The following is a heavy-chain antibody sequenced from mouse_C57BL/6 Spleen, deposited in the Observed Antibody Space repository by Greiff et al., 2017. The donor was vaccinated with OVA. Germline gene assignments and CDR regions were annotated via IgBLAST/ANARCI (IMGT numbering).Heavy chain of an antibody. J-gene: IGHJ2*01. Sequence: VQLQQSGPELVKPGASVKMSCKASGYTFTDYNMHWVKQSHGKSLEWIGYINPNNGGTSYNQKFKGKATLTVNKSSSTAYMELRSLTSEDSAVYYCARIGYGSSYYFDYWGQGTTLTVSS. CDR2: INPNNGGT. D-gene: IGHD1-1*01. V-gene: IGHV1-22*01. CDR1: GYTFTDYN. CDR3: ARIGYGSSYYFDY.